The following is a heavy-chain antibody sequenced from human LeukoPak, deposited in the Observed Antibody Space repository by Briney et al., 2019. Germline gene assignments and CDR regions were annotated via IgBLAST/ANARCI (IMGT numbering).Heavy chain of an antibody. J-gene: IGHJ5*02. V-gene: IGHV1-18*01. D-gene: IGHD6-13*01. CDR1: VYTFTSYG. CDR3: ATEIAAANNWFDP. Sequence: GASVKVSCKASVYTFTSYGISWVRQAPGQGLEWMGWISAYNVNTNYAQKLQGRVTMTNDTSTSTAYMELRSLRSDDTAVYYCATEIAAANNWFDPWGQGTLVTVSS. CDR2: ISAYNVNT.